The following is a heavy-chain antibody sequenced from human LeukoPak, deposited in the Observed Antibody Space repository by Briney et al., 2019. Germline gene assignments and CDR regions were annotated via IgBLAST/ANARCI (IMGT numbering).Heavy chain of an antibody. V-gene: IGHV1-69*13. CDR2: IIPLFGTA. CDR3: ARGWLAETTVVTPYNY. Sequence: GASVKVSCKASGGSFSSYAINWVRQAPGQGLEWTGGIIPLFGTANYAQKFQDRVTITAVESMSTVYMELSSLRSEDTAVYYCARGWLAETTVVTPYNYWGQGTLVTVSS. D-gene: IGHD4-23*01. J-gene: IGHJ4*02. CDR1: GGSFSSYA.